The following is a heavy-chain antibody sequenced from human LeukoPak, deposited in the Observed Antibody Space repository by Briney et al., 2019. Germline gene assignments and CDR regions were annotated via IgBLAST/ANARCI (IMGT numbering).Heavy chain of an antibody. CDR3: ARDLIAAAGTVDY. Sequence: ASVKLSCKASGGTFSSYSISWVRQAPGQGLEWMGWINPNSGGTNYAQKFQGRVTMTRDTSISTAYMELSRLRSDDTAVYYCARDLIAAAGTVDYWGQGTLVTVSS. CDR1: GGTFSSYS. J-gene: IGHJ4*02. V-gene: IGHV1-2*02. CDR2: INPNSGGT. D-gene: IGHD6-13*01.